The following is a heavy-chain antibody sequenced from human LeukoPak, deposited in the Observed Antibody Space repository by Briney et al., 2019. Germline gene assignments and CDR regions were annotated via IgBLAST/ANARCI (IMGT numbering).Heavy chain of an antibody. J-gene: IGHJ4*02. Sequence: ASVKVSCKASGYTLTSYYMHWVRQAPGLGLEWMGWINPNSGDTNYAQKFQGRVTMTRDTSISTAYMELSRLRSDDTAVYYCAREQDIGMVSALDYWGQGTLVTVSS. CDR3: AREQDIGMVSALDY. V-gene: IGHV1-2*02. CDR1: GYTLTSYY. CDR2: INPNSGDT. D-gene: IGHD5-18*01.